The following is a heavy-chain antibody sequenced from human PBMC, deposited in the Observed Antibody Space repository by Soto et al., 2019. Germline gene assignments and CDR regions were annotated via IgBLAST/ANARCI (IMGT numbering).Heavy chain of an antibody. Sequence: PGGSLRLSCVASGFTFSNYAMHWVRQAPGKGLEWVSSISSSSSHIYYADSVKGRFTISRDNAKNSLYLQMNSLRAEDTAVYYCARAYLRWDNWLDPWGQGTLVTVSS. J-gene: IGHJ5*02. CDR2: ISSSSSHI. V-gene: IGHV3-21*01. CDR1: GFTFSNYA. CDR3: ARAYLRWDNWLDP. D-gene: IGHD4-17*01.